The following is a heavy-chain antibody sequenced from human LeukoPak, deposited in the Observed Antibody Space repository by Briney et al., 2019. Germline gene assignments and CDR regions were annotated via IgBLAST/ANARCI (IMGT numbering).Heavy chain of an antibody. CDR1: GGSISSYY. Sequence: SETLSLTCTVSGGSISSYYWSWIRQPPGKGLEWIGYIYYSGSTNYNPSLKSRVTISVDTSKNQFSLKLSSVTAADTAVYYRARLPPRCGDCPYFDYWGQGTLVTVSS. CDR3: ARLPPRCGDCPYFDY. D-gene: IGHD2-21*02. CDR2: IYYSGST. V-gene: IGHV4-59*08. J-gene: IGHJ4*02.